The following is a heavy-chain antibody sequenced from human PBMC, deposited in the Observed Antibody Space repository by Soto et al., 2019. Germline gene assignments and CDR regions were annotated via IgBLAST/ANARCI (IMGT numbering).Heavy chain of an antibody. CDR2: IYPGDSDT. CDR1: GYSFTSYW. Sequence: GESLKISCKTSGYSFTSYWIGWVRQMPGKGLEWMGIIYPGDSDTRYSPSFQGQVTISADKSTNPTYLQWSSLKASDTAIYYCARQAAAGKYYYAMDVWGQGTTVTVSS. J-gene: IGHJ6*02. D-gene: IGHD6-13*01. CDR3: ARQAAAGKYYYAMDV. V-gene: IGHV5-51*01.